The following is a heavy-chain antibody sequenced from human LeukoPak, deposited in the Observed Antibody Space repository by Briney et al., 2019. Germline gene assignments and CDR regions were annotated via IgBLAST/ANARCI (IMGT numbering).Heavy chain of an antibody. CDR2: INPSGGST. CDR3: AKAGPFHSSNNWFDP. J-gene: IGHJ5*02. CDR1: GYTFTSYY. D-gene: IGHD6-13*01. Sequence: GASVKVSCKASGYTFTSYYMHWVRQATGQGLEWMGIINPSGGSTSYAQKFQGRVTMTRDTSTSTVYMELSSLRSEDTAVYYCAKAGPFHSSNNWFDPWGQGTLVTVSS. V-gene: IGHV1-46*01.